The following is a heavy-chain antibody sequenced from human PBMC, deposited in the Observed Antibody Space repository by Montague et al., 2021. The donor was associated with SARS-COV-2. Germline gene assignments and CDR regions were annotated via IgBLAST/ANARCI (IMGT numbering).Heavy chain of an antibody. CDR2: SNDRGSS. D-gene: IGHD2-15*01. Sequence: SETLSLTCAVYGGSFTDFYWTWICQPPGKGLEWIGESNDRGSSNYNPSLKNRVTISVDKSKNQISLKLTSVTAADTATYYCARGQVTAFAILIAFPAAGAIDVWGQGTTVTVS. CDR3: ARGQVTAFAILIAFPAAGAIDV. V-gene: IGHV4-34*01. J-gene: IGHJ3*01. CDR1: GGSFTDFY.